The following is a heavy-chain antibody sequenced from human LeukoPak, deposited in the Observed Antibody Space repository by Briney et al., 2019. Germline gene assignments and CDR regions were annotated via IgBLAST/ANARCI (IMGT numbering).Heavy chain of an antibody. CDR3: ARDQYGYSTNWFDP. CDR1: SGSISSYY. V-gene: IGHV4-4*07. J-gene: IGHJ5*02. D-gene: IGHD5-24*01. Sequence: SETLSLTCTVSSGSISSYYWSWIRQPAGKGLEWIGRIYTSGSTNYNPSLKSRVTMSVDTSKNQFSLKLSSVTAADTAVYYCARDQYGYSTNWFDPWGQGTLVTVSS. CDR2: IYTSGST.